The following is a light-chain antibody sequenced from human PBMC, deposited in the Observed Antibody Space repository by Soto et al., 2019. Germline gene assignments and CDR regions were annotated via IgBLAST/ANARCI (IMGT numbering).Light chain of an antibody. V-gene: IGKV1-5*01. CDR2: DAS. CDR1: ESIRTW. J-gene: IGKJ1*01. CDR3: QQYNNYPRT. Sequence: DIQMTQSPSTLSASIGDRVTITCRASESIRTWLAWYQHKPGKAPKFLIYDASTLESGVPSRFSGSGSGTEFTLTISGLQPDDFATYYFQQYNNYPRTFGQGTKVEIK.